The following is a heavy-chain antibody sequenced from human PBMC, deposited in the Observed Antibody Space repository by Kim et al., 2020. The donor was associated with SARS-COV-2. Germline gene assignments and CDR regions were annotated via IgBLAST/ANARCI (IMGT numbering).Heavy chain of an antibody. V-gene: IGHV1-69*10. D-gene: IGHD2-21*01. J-gene: IGHJ3*02. CDR1: GGTFSSYA. CDR2: IIPILGIA. Sequence: SVKVSCKASGGTFSSYAVCWVRQAPGQGLEWMGGIIPILGIANSAQKFQGRVTITADTSTSSAYMELRSLRSEDPAVYSCESLYVVVIALPGTSSTGARAPWSPSPQGYVWAGTGTVSLCDAFDIWGQGTMVTVSS. CDR3: ESLYVVVIALPGTSSTGARAPWSPSPQGYVWAGTGTVSLCDAFDI.